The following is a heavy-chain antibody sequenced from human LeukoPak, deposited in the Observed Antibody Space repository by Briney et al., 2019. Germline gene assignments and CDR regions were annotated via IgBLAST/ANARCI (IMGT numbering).Heavy chain of an antibody. CDR2: INPNSGGT. J-gene: IGHJ5*02. V-gene: IGHV1-2*02. Sequence: ASVKVSCKASGYTFTSYGISWVRQAPGQGLEWMGWINPNSGGTNYAQKFQGRVTMTRDTSISTAYMELSRLRSDDTAVYYCARLQQLVLWFDPWGQGTLVTVSS. D-gene: IGHD6-13*01. CDR3: ARLQQLVLWFDP. CDR1: GYTFTSYG.